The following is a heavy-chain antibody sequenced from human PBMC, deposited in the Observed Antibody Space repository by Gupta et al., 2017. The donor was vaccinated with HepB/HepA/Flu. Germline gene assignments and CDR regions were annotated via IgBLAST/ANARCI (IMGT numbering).Heavy chain of an antibody. Sequence: ASGVTFSDYYMSWIRQGPGKGLEWVSYISSSGSTIYYADSVKGRFTISRDNAKNSLYLQMNSLRAEDTAVYYCARYTYLDAFDIWGQGTMVTVSS. CDR3: ARYTYLDAFDI. V-gene: IGHV3-11*01. J-gene: IGHJ3*02. CDR1: GVTFSDYY. D-gene: IGHD1-20*01. CDR2: ISSSGSTI.